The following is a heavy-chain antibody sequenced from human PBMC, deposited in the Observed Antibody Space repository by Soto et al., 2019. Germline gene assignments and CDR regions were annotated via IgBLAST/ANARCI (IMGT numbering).Heavy chain of an antibody. D-gene: IGHD2-8*02. CDR2: ISYDGSNK. CDR3: ANDFGSPRIALVWSYYYYYYGMDV. J-gene: IGHJ6*04. V-gene: IGHV3-30*18. CDR1: GFTFSSYG. Sequence: QVQLVESGGGVVQPGRSLRLSCAASGFTFSSYGMHWVRQAPGKGLEWVAGISYDGSNKYYADSVKGRFTISRDNSKNTRYLQMNSLRAEDTAVYYCANDFGSPRIALVWSYYYYYYGMDVLGKGTTVTFSS.